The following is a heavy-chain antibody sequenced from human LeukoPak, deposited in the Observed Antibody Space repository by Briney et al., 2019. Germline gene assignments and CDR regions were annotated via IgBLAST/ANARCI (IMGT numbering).Heavy chain of an antibody. J-gene: IGHJ5*02. CDR1: GGSISSSSYY. Sequence: SETLSLTCTVSGGSISSSSYYWGWIRQPPGKGLEWIGSIYYSGSTYYNPSLKSRVTISVDTSKNQFSLKLSSVTAADTAVYYCAREMQWLAYNWFDPWGQGTLVTVSS. D-gene: IGHD6-19*01. CDR2: IYYSGST. V-gene: IGHV4-39*07. CDR3: AREMQWLAYNWFDP.